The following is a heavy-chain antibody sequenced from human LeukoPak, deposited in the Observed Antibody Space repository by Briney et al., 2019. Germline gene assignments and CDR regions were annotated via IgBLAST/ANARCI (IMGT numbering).Heavy chain of an antibody. V-gene: IGHV3-30-3*01. Sequence: GRSLRLSCAASGFTFSSYAMHWVRQAPGKGLEWVAVISYDGSNKYYADSVKGRFTISRDNSKNTLYLQMNSLRAEDTAVYYCARLSKGFNYWGQGTLVTVSS. CDR3: ARLSKGFNY. CDR1: GFTFSSYA. CDR2: ISYDGSNK. D-gene: IGHD3-3*02. J-gene: IGHJ4*02.